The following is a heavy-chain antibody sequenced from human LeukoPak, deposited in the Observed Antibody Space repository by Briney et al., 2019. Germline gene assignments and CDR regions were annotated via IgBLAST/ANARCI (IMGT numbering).Heavy chain of an antibody. CDR2: IYSGGRT. CDR1: GFTVSSNY. Sequence: GGSLRLSCAAPGFTVSSNYMSWVRQAPGKGLEWVSVIYSGGRTYYADSVKGRFTISRDNSKNTLYLQMNSLRAEDTAVYYCARGDYDILTGYPSYYFDYWGQGTLVTVSP. D-gene: IGHD3-9*01. J-gene: IGHJ4*02. V-gene: IGHV3-66*01. CDR3: ARGDYDILTGYPSYYFDY.